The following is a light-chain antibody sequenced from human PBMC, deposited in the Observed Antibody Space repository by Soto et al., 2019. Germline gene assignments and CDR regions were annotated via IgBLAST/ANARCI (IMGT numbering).Light chain of an antibody. CDR3: SSYAGSNNLL. CDR1: NSDIGNYNF. CDR2: EVN. J-gene: IGLJ2*01. Sequence: QSVLTQPPSASGSPGQSVAISCTGTNSDIGNYNFVSWYQQHPGKAPKLMIYEVNKRPSGVPDRFSGSKSGNTASLTVSGLQPEDEADYYCSSYAGSNNLLFGGGTKRPS. V-gene: IGLV2-8*01.